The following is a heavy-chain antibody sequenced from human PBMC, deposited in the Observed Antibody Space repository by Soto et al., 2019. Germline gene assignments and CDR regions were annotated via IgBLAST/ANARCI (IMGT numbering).Heavy chain of an antibody. J-gene: IGHJ4*02. V-gene: IGHV3-74*01. D-gene: IGHD5-12*01. CDR2: ISPDGSTT. CDR1: GFTFSNFW. CDR3: ADSWLPTSY. Sequence: GGSLRLSCAASGFTFSNFWMHWVRQAPGKGLVWVSRISPDGSTTSYADSVKGRFTISRDNAKSTLYLQMNSLRAEDTAVYYCADSWLPTSYWGLGPLVTVYS.